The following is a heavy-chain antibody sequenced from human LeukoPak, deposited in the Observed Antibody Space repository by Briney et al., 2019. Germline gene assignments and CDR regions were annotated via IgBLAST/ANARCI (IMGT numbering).Heavy chain of an antibody. V-gene: IGHV3-9*01. Sequence: GRSLRLSCAASGFTFDDYAMHWVRQAPGKGLEWVSGISWNSGSIGYADSVKGRFTISRDNAKNSLHLQMNSLRAEDTALYYCAKDDYWGQGTLVTVSS. CDR2: ISWNSGSI. CDR1: GFTFDDYA. J-gene: IGHJ4*02. CDR3: AKDDY.